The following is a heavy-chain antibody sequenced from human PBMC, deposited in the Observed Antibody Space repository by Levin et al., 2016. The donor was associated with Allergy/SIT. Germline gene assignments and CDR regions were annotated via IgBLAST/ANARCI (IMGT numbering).Heavy chain of an antibody. CDR1: GYTFITYG. Sequence: SVKVSCKASGYTFITYGISWVRQAPGQGLEWMGRIIPILGIANYAQKFQGRVTITADKSTSTAYMELSSLRSEDTAVYYCAREHIVATIKGYYYGMDVWGQGTTVTVSS. D-gene: IGHD5-12*01. CDR3: AREHIVATIKGYYYGMDV. J-gene: IGHJ6*02. CDR2: IIPILGIA. V-gene: IGHV1-69*04.